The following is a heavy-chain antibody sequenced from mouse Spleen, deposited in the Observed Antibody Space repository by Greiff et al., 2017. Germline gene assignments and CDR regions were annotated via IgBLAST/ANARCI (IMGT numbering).Heavy chain of an antibody. CDR1: GYTFTDYY. D-gene: IGHD2-1*01. Sequence: EVQLQQSGPVLVKPGASVKMSCKASGYTFTDYYMNWVKQSHGKSLEWIGVINPYNGGTSYNQKFKGKATLTVDKSSSTAYMELNSLTSEDSAVYYCARRSYGNFAMDYWGQGTSVTVSS. J-gene: IGHJ4*01. CDR3: ARRSYGNFAMDY. V-gene: IGHV1-19*01. CDR2: INPYNGGT.